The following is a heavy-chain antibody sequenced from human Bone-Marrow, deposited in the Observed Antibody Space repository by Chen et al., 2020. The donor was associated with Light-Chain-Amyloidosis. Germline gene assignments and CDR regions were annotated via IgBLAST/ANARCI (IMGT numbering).Heavy chain of an antibody. Sequence: QLQLQESGPGLVKPSETLSLTCTVSGGSISSSSYYWGWIRQPPGKGLEWIGSIYYSGSTYYNPSLKSRVTISVDTSKNQFSLKLSSVTAADTAVYYCARLKATVSWFDPWGQGTLVTVSS. V-gene: IGHV4-39*01. CDR3: ARLKATVSWFDP. D-gene: IGHD4-17*01. CDR1: GGSISSSSYY. CDR2: IYYSGST. J-gene: IGHJ5*02.